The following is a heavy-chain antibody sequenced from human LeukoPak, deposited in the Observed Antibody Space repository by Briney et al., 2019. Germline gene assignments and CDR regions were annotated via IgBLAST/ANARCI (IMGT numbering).Heavy chain of an antibody. D-gene: IGHD6-13*01. V-gene: IGHV4-39*01. CDR1: GGSFSGYY. Sequence: SETLSLTCAVYGGSFSGYYWAWIRQSPGKGLEWIGSIYYSGTTYYNPSLQSRVTISVDTSKNRFSLQLNSVTAADTAVYYCARLGRSSWHFDYWGQGILVTVSS. CDR2: IYYSGTT. CDR3: ARLGRSSWHFDY. J-gene: IGHJ4*02.